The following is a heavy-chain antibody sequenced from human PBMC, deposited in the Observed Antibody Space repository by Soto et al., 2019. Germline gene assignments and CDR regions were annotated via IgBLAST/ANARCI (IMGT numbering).Heavy chain of an antibody. D-gene: IGHD3-22*01. CDR2: ISGSGGST. V-gene: IGHV3-23*01. CDR3: AKAAMISFYFDY. Sequence: GGSLRLSCAASGFTFSSYAMSWVRQAPGKGLEWVSAISGSGGSTYYADSVKDRFTISRDNSKNTLYLKMNSLSAEDTAVYYCAKAAMISFYFDYWGQGTLVTVSS. CDR1: GFTFSSYA. J-gene: IGHJ4*02.